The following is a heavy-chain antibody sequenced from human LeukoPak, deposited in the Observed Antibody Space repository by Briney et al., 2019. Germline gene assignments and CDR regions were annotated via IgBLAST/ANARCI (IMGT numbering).Heavy chain of an antibody. CDR2: IYSGGST. V-gene: IGHV3-66*01. D-gene: IGHD5-18*01. Sequence: GGSLRLSCAASGFPFSSYAMTWVRQAPGKGLEWVSVIYSGGSTYYADSVKGRFTISRDNSKNTLYLQMNSLRAEDTAVYYCARDGRGYSYGYHYYYCYMDVWGKGTTVTVSS. CDR1: GFPFSSYA. J-gene: IGHJ6*03. CDR3: ARDGRGYSYGYHYYYCYMDV.